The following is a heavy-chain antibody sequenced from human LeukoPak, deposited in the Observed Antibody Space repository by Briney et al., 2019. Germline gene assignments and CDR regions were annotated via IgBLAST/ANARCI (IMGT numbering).Heavy chain of an antibody. CDR2: ISSSSSYI. CDR3: ARAPHYYDSSGYYYQDY. Sequence: GGSLRLSCAASGFTFSSYAMSWVRQAPGKGLEWVSSISSSSSYIYYADSVKGRFTISRDNAKNSLYLQMNSLRAEDTAVYYCARAPHYYDSSGYYYQDYWGQGTLVTVSS. V-gene: IGHV3-21*01. D-gene: IGHD3-22*01. CDR1: GFTFSSYA. J-gene: IGHJ4*02.